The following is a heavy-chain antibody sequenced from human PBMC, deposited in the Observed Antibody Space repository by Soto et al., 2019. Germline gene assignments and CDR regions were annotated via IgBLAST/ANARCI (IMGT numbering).Heavy chain of an antibody. CDR3: ARHLPIAAAGHYYMDV. Sequence: GESLKISCKGSGYSFTSYWIGWVRQMPGKGLEWMGIIYPGDSDTRYSPSFQGQVTISADKSIGTAYLQWSSLKASETAMYYCARHLPIAAAGHYYMDVWGKGTTVTVSS. CDR2: IYPGDSDT. J-gene: IGHJ6*03. V-gene: IGHV5-51*01. CDR1: GYSFTSYW. D-gene: IGHD6-13*01.